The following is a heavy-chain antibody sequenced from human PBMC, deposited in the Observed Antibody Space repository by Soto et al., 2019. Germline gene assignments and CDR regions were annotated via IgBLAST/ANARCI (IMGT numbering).Heavy chain of an antibody. J-gene: IGHJ4*02. CDR3: ASALTGDYVGFDY. CDR2: IYSSGNS. D-gene: IGHD3-9*01. CDR1: GASISRDDYY. V-gene: IGHV4-31*03. Sequence: QVQLQESGPGLVKPSQTLSLTCSVSGASISRDDYYWSGIRQHPGKGLEWIAYIYSSGNSYYNPSLSCRVARSLDTSKNQFSLRLSSVTAADTGVYYCASALTGDYVGFDYWGQGTPATVSS.